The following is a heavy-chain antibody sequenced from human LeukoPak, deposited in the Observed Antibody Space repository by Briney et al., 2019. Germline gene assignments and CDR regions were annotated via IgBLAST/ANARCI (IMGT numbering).Heavy chain of an antibody. D-gene: IGHD3-22*01. CDR2: IYYSGST. CDR1: GGSISSSSYY. CDR3: ARTLLRGHDSSGYYPFDY. J-gene: IGHJ4*02. Sequence: PSETLSLTCTVSGGSISSSSYYWGWIRRPPGKGLEWIGSIYYSGSTYYNPSLKSRVTISVDTSKNQFSLKLSSVTAADTAVYYCARTLLRGHDSSGYYPFDYWGQGTLVTVSS. V-gene: IGHV4-39*07.